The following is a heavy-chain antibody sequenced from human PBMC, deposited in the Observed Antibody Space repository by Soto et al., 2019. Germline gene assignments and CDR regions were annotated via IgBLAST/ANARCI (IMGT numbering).Heavy chain of an antibody. Sequence: QVQLVESGGGVVQPGGSLRLSCAASGFTFHGYGMHWVRQSPGEGLEWVAVLANDESDQYFADSVKGRFTISRDNSKNTLYLQLDSLRPEDMAVYYCARSIGGSSYYPPDYWGQGTLVTVSS. CDR3: ARSIGGSSYYPPDY. J-gene: IGHJ4*02. V-gene: IGHV3-30*03. CDR1: GFTFHGYG. CDR2: LANDESDQ. D-gene: IGHD6-13*01.